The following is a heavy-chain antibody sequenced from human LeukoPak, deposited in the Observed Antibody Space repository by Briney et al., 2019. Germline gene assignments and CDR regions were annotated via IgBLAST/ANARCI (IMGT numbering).Heavy chain of an antibody. CDR1: GYTFTGYY. V-gene: IGHV1-2*02. J-gene: IGHJ2*01. Sequence: ASVKVSCKASGYTFTGYYMHWVRQAPGQGLEWMGWINPNSGGTNYAQKFQGRVTMTRDTSISTAYMELSRLRSDDTAVYYCARSARVVPAAIVWYFDLWGRGTLVTVSS. D-gene: IGHD2-2*01. CDR2: INPNSGGT. CDR3: ARSARVVPAAIVWYFDL.